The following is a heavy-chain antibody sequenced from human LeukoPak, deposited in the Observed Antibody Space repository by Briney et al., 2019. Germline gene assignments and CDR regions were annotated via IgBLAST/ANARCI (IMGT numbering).Heavy chain of an antibody. V-gene: IGHV5-51*01. CDR3: ARLRFYGSGSYYNY. D-gene: IGHD3-10*01. CDR1: GFSFTNYW. J-gene: IGHJ4*02. CDR2: IYPGDSST. Sequence: GESLKISCKGSGFSFTNYWIGWVRQMPGKGLEWMGMIYPGDSSTRYSPSFQGQVTISVDKAISTAYLQWSSLKASDTAIYYCARLRFYGSGSYYNYWGQGTLVTVSS.